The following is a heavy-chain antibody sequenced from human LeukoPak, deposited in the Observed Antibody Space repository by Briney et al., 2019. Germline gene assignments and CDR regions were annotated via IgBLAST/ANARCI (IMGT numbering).Heavy chain of an antibody. CDR3: ARGRNYYGSESYYAFDI. V-gene: IGHV4-34*01. D-gene: IGHD3-10*01. J-gene: IGHJ3*02. Sequence: SETLSLTCAVYGGSFSGYYWSWIRQPPGKGLEWIGEINHSGSTNYNPSLKSRVTISVDTSKNQFSLKLSSVTAADTAVYYCARGRNYYGSESYYAFDIWGQGTMVTVSS. CDR1: GGSFSGYY. CDR2: INHSGST.